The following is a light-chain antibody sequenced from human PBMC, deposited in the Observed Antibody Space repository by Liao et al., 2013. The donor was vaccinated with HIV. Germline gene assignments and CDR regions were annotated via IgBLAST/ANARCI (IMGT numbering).Light chain of an antibody. CDR3: QVWDGSGDYAV. CDR2: YDK. V-gene: IGLV3-21*04. CDR1: NVGSKS. Sequence: YVLTQPPSVSVAPGKTARITCGGNNVGSKSVHWYQQKPGQAPLLVISYDKDRPSGTPERFSGSNSGNTATLTISRVEAGDEADYYCQVWDGSGDYAVFGGGTKLTVL. J-gene: IGLJ2*01.